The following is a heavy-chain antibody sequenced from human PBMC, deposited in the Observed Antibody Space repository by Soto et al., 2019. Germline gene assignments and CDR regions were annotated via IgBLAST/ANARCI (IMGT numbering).Heavy chain of an antibody. CDR1: AYTFTIYG. Sequence: ASVKVSCKASAYTFTIYGISWVRQAPGQGLEWMGWISAYNGNTNYAQKLQGRVTMTTDTSTSTAYMELRSLRSDDTAVYYCARDVVVVTAPHYFDYWGQGTLLTVSS. J-gene: IGHJ4*02. CDR3: ARDVVVVTAPHYFDY. V-gene: IGHV1-18*01. CDR2: ISAYNGNT. D-gene: IGHD2-21*02.